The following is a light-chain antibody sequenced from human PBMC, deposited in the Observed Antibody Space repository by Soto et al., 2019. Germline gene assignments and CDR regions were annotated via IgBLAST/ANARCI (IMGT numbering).Light chain of an antibody. CDR3: QQCYSSPLT. J-gene: IGKJ5*01. CDR2: AAS. CDR1: QTISSL. Sequence: DIQMTQSPSTLSGSVGDRVTITCRASQTISSLLAWYQQRPGKAPKLLIYAASTMASGIPARFSGSGSGTDFTLTISSLQPEDFAVYYCQQCYSSPLTFGQGTRLEIK. V-gene: IGKV1-39*01.